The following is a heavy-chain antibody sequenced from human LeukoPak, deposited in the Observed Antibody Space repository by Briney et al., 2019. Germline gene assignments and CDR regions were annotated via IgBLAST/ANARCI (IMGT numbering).Heavy chain of an antibody. CDR1: GFTFNKYA. Sequence: GGSLRLSCAASGFTFNKYAMSWVRQSPGKGLEWVSAIGRSGANSYYATSVKGRFSVSRDNTKNTLYLQMNSLRAEDTAVYYCAKDLRTDYIPWFDPWGQGTLVTVSS. D-gene: IGHD4-11*01. CDR2: IGRSGANS. J-gene: IGHJ5*02. V-gene: IGHV3-23*01. CDR3: AKDLRTDYIPWFDP.